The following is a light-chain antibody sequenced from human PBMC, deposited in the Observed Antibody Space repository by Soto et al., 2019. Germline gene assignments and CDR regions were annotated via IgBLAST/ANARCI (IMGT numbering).Light chain of an antibody. CDR1: QNINSL. J-gene: IGKJ5*01. Sequence: RVLTQSPATLSVSPGERATLSCRASQNINSLLAWYQQRPGQAPRLLIYGASTRATGTPDRFSGSGSGTEFTLNISRLQPEDFVVYYCQQYNNWPITFGQGTRL. CDR2: GAS. V-gene: IGKV3-15*01. CDR3: QQYNNWPIT.